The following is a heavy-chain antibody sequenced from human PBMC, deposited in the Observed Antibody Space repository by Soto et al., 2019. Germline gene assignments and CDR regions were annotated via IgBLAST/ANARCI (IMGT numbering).Heavy chain of an antibody. V-gene: IGHV4-31*03. J-gene: IGHJ5*02. CDR2: IYYSGST. CDR1: CGSISIGGYY. Sequence: TLSLTCPFSCGSISIGGYYWSWIRQHPGKGLEWIGYIYYSGSTYYNPSLKSRVTISVDTSKNQFSLKLSSVTAADTAVYYCARDWYGNNWFDPWGQGTLVTVSS. CDR3: ARDWYGNNWFDP. D-gene: IGHD6-13*01.